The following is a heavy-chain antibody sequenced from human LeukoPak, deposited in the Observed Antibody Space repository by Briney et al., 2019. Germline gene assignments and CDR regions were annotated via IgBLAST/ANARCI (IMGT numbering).Heavy chain of an antibody. CDR1: GGTFSSCA. V-gene: IGHV1-69*05. J-gene: IGHJ4*02. CDR2: IIPIFGTA. D-gene: IGHD3-10*01. CDR3: AREYYGSGSYYRGY. Sequence: SVKVSCKASGGTFSSCAISWVRQAPGQGLEWMGRIIPIFGTANYAQKFQGRVTITTDESTSTAYMELSSLRSEDTAVYYCAREYYGSGSYYRGYWGQGTLVTVSS.